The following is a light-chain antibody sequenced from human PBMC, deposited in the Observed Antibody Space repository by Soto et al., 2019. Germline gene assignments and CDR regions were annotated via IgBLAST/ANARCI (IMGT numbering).Light chain of an antibody. CDR2: DAS. CDR3: HQRSNWPRT. Sequence: EIVLTQSPATLSLSPGERATLSCRASQSVSSYLAWYQQKPGQAPRLLIYDASNRATGIPARFSGSGSGTDFTLTITRLEPEDFAVYYCHQRSNWPRTFGQGPTVEIK. V-gene: IGKV3-11*01. J-gene: IGKJ1*01. CDR1: QSVSSY.